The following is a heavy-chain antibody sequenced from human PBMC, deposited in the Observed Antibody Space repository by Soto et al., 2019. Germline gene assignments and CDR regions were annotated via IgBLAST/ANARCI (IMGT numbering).Heavy chain of an antibody. CDR2: IIPILGIA. D-gene: IGHD3-16*02. Sequence: SVKVSCKASGGSFSSYTISWVRQAPGQGLEWMGRIIPILGIANYAQKFQGRVTITADKSTSTAYMELSSLRSEDTAVYYCARDLEPALGHNWFDPWGQGTLVTVSS. J-gene: IGHJ5*02. V-gene: IGHV1-69*04. CDR3: ARDLEPALGHNWFDP. CDR1: GGSFSSYT.